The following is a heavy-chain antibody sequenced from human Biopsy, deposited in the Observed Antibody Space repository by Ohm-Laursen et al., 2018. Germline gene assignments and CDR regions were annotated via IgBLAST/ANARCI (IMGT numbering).Heavy chain of an antibody. CDR3: ALQSVAQMKNFDY. J-gene: IGHJ4*02. CDR1: GVSFTGYY. V-gene: IGHV1-2*02. CDR2: ISPKSGGT. Sequence: GDSVKVSCKAFGVSFTGYYLQWLRQAPGQAHEWMGWISPKSGGTNYAQKLQGNITMTKNTSMRTAYMEMSRLRSDDTAVYYCALQSVAQMKNFDYWGQGTLVTVSS. D-gene: IGHD6-19*01.